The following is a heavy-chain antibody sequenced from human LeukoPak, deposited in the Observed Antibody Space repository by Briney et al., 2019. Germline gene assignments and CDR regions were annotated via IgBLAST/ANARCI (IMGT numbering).Heavy chain of an antibody. V-gene: IGHV3-23*01. CDR1: GFIFPNYV. Sequence: GGSLRLSCAASGFIFPNYVMNWVRQAPGRGLEWVSSISDSGGSTYYADSVKGCFTISRDNSKNTLYLQMNSLRAEDTALYYCAKDQGYLDYWGQGTLVTVSS. D-gene: IGHD1-1*01. CDR3: AKDQGYLDY. J-gene: IGHJ4*02. CDR2: ISDSGGST.